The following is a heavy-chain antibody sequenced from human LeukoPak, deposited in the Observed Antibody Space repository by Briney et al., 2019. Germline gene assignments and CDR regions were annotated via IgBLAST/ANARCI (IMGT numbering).Heavy chain of an antibody. J-gene: IGHJ5*02. D-gene: IGHD5-12*01. CDR3: VAQQLAPP. CDR2: IKEDGSIE. Sequence: GGSLRLSCAASGFTFSNYWMSWVRQAPGKGLEWVAKIKEDGSIEDYADSVKGRFTVSRDKAKNSLYLQMNTLRAEDTAVYYCVAQQLAPPWGEGTLVTVSS. CDR1: GFTFSNYW. V-gene: IGHV3-7*01.